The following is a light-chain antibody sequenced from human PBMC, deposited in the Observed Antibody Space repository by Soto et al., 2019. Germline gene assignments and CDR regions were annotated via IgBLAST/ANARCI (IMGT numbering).Light chain of an antibody. J-gene: IGLJ1*01. CDR2: EVT. V-gene: IGLV2-8*01. Sequence: QSALTQPPSASGSPGQSVTISCTGTSSDVGAYNYVSWYQQHPGKAPKLMIYEVTKRPSGVPDRFSGSKSGNAASLTVSGLQAEDEADYYCCSYAGSNTHYVFGTGTQLTV. CDR3: CSYAGSNTHYV. CDR1: SSDVGAYNY.